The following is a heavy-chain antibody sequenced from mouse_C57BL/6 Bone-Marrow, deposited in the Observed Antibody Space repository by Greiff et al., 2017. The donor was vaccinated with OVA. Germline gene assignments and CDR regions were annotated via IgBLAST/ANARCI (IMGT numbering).Heavy chain of an antibody. CDR3: ARYKGRVAVDYFDY. Sequence: EVMLVESGGGLVQPGDSLSLSCAASGFTFTNYYMSWVRQPPGKALEWLAFIRNKPNGSTTAYSASVLGRFTISRDNSQSIRYLQMKALRAEDSATYYGARYKGRVAVDYFDYWGQGTALTVSS. J-gene: IGHJ2*01. D-gene: IGHD1-1*01. V-gene: IGHV7-3*01. CDR2: IRNKPNGSTT. CDR1: GFTFTNYY.